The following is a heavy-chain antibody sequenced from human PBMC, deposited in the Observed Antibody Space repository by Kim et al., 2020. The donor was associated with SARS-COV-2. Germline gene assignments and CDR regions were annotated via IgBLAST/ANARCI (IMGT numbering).Heavy chain of an antibody. J-gene: IGHJ4*01. D-gene: IGHD5-12*01. CDR2: IYYSGST. V-gene: IGHV4-39*01. CDR3: ARLPRDGYNLRYFDY. CDR1: GGSISSSSYY. Sequence: SEIRSLTCTVSGGSISSSSYYWGWIRQPPGKGLEWIGSIYYSGSTYYNPSLKSRVTISVDTSKNQFSLKLSSVTAADMAVYYCARLPRDGYNLRYFDYWG.